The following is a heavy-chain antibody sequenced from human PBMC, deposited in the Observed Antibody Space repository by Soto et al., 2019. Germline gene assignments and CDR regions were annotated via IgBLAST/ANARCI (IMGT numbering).Heavy chain of an antibody. CDR3: ASTVVTGY. CDR1: GFTFSSDW. D-gene: IGHD2-15*01. V-gene: IGHV3-74*01. CDR2: INSDGSST. Sequence: EVQLVESGGGLVQPGGSLRLSCAVSGFTFSSDWMHWVRQAPGKGLVWVSRINSDGSSTSYADSVKGRFTISRDNAKNTLYRQMNSLRAEDKAVYYCASTVVTGYWGQGTLVTVSS. J-gene: IGHJ4*02.